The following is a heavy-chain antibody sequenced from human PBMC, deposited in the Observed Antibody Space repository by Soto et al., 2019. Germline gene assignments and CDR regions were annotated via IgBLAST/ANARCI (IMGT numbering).Heavy chain of an antibody. CDR2: IYSGGST. V-gene: IGHV3-66*01. D-gene: IGHD2-21*02. Sequence: SLRLSCAASGFTVSSNYMSWVRQAPGKGLEWVSVIYSGGSTYYADSVKGRFTISRDNSKNTLYLQMNSLRAEDTAVYYCAREEVTAYGYYYYYMDVWGKGTTVTVSS. CDR3: AREEVTAYGYYYYYMDV. J-gene: IGHJ6*03. CDR1: GFTVSSNY.